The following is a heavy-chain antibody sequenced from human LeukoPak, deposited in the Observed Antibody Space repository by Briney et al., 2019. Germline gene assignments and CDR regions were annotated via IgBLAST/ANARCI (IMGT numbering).Heavy chain of an antibody. D-gene: IGHD1-7*01. Sequence: GGSLRLSCAASGFTFSSYAMSWVRQAPGKGLEWVSAISGSGGSTYYADSVKGRFTISGDNSKNTLYLQMNSLRAEDTAVYYCAKRRGLELLYYYYMDVWGKGTTVTVSS. V-gene: IGHV3-23*01. CDR1: GFTFSSYA. CDR3: AKRRGLELLYYYYMDV. CDR2: ISGSGGST. J-gene: IGHJ6*03.